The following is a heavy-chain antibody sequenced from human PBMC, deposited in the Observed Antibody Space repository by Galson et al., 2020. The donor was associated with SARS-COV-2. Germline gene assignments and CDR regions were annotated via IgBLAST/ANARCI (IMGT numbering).Heavy chain of an antibody. D-gene: IGHD1-1*01. Sequence: GGSLRLSCTASGYTFSDYAIKWVRQTQEKGLEWVDVIGGRGDHITYADSVMGRFTISRDNSKNMAYLQMDSLRAEDTAVYYCGQYGQYMKDVWGQGTLVTVSS. J-gene: IGHJ4*02. CDR1: GYTFSDYA. CDR2: IGGRGDHI. V-gene: IGHV3-23*01. CDR3: GQYGQYMKDV.